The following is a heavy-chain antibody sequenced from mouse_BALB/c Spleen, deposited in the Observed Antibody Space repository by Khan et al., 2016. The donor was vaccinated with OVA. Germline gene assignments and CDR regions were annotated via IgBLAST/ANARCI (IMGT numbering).Heavy chain of an antibody. CDR2: INTYTGEP. J-gene: IGHJ1*01. CDR1: GYTFTNYG. CDR3: ARGASYWYFDV. Sequence: QFQLVQSGPELKKPGETVKISCKASGYTFTNYGMNWVKQAPGKGLKWMGWINTYTGEPTYTDDFKGRFAFSLETSASTAYLQINNLKNEDMATYFCARGASYWYFDVWGAGTRVTVSS. V-gene: IGHV9-1*02.